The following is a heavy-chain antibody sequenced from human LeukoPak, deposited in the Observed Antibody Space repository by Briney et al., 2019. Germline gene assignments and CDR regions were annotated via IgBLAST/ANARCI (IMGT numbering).Heavy chain of an antibody. CDR3: ARDTEMLYYDANGYHA. V-gene: IGHV3-30-3*01. CDR1: GFTFSSYA. D-gene: IGHD3-22*01. J-gene: IGHJ3*01. CDR2: ISYDGSNK. Sequence: GRSLRLSCAASGFTFSSYAMHWVRQAPGKGLEWVAVISYDGSNKYYADSVKGRFTISRDNAKNSLYLQMNSLRAEDTAVYYCARDTEMLYYDANGYHAWGQGTMVTVSS.